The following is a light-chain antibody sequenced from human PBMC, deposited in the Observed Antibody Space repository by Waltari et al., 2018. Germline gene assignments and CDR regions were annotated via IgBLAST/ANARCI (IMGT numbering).Light chain of an antibody. CDR1: QSVSSN. CDR3: QQYNNWPRT. V-gene: IGKV3-15*01. CDR2: GAS. Sequence: IVMTQSPATLSVSPGERATLSCRASQSVSSNLAWYQQKPDQAPRLLIYGASTRATGIPARFSGSGSGTEFTLTISSLQSEDFAVYYCQQYNNWPRTFGQGTKVEIK. J-gene: IGKJ1*01.